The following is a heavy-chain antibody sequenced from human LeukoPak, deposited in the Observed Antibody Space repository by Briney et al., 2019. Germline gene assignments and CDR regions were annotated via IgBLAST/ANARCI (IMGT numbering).Heavy chain of an antibody. CDR3: ARHLIREEYSSSSVGFDP. V-gene: IGHV3-66*04. Sequence: GGSLRLSCAASGFTVSSNYMSWVRQAPGKGLEWVSFIYSGGSTYYADSVKGRFTISRDNSKNTLYLQMNSLRAEDTAVYYCARHLIREEYSSSSVGFDPWGQGTLVTVSS. CDR1: GFTVSSNY. D-gene: IGHD6-6*01. J-gene: IGHJ5*02. CDR2: IYSGGST.